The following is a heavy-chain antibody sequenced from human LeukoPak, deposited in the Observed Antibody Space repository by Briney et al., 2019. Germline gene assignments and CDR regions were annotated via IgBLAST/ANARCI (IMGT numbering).Heavy chain of an antibody. V-gene: IGHV3-9*01. Sequence: GGSLRLSCAASGFTFDDYAVHWVRQAPGKGLEWVSGISWNSGSIGYADSVKGRFTISRDNAKNSLYLQMNSLRAEDTALYYCAKDWSGSPYYFDYWGQGTLVTVSS. CDR2: ISWNSGSI. CDR1: GFTFDDYA. D-gene: IGHD1-26*01. J-gene: IGHJ4*02. CDR3: AKDWSGSPYYFDY.